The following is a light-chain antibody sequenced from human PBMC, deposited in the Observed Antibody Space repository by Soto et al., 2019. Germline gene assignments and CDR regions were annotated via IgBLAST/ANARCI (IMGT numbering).Light chain of an antibody. CDR1: HTVSSNY. CDR3: QQYGRSPWT. Sequence: ENVFTRSPATLTFSPGERATLSCRASHTVSSNYLAWCQQRPGQAPRLLIYGASTRATGIPDRFSGSGSGTDFTLTISSLQPEDFAVYYCQQYGRSPWTFGQGTKVDIK. J-gene: IGKJ1*01. V-gene: IGKV3-20*01. CDR2: GAS.